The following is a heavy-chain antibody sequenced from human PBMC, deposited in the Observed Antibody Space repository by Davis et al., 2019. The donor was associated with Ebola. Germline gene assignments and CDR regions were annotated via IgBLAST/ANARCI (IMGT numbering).Heavy chain of an antibody. J-gene: IGHJ4*02. Sequence: GESLKISCAASGFTFSDYYMSWVRQAPGKGLEWVSYISSSSSVMSYADSVKGRFTISRDNAKSSLHLQMNSLRDEDTALYYCARDASATYPPRWGQGTLVTVSS. D-gene: IGHD1-14*01. CDR2: ISSSSSVM. CDR1: GFTFSDYY. V-gene: IGHV3-11*04. CDR3: ARDASATYPPR.